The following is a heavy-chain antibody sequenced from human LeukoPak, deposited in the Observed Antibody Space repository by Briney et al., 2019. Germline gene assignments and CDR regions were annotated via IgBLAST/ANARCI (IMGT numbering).Heavy chain of an antibody. D-gene: IGHD1-26*01. J-gene: IGHJ6*02. V-gene: IGHV4-59*08. CDR2: IYYSGST. CDR1: GGSISSYY. CDR3: ARLGVTWEHFFSYYYGMDV. Sequence: PSETLSLTCTVSGGSISSYYWSWIRQPPGKGLEWIGYIYYSGSTKYNPSLKSRVTISVDTSKNQFSLKLSSVTAGDTAVYYCARLGVTWEHFFSYYYGMDVWGQGTTVTVSS.